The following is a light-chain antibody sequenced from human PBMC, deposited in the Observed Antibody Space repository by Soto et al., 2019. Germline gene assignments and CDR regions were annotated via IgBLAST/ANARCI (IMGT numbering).Light chain of an antibody. CDR3: QQYGSSPT. Sequence: EIVLTQSPGTLSLSPGERATLSCRASQSVSSSYLAWYQQKPGQAPRLLIYGASSRATGIPDMFSGSGSGTDFTLTISRLEPEVFAVYYCQQYGSSPTFGQGTKVEIK. CDR1: QSVSSSY. J-gene: IGKJ1*01. V-gene: IGKV3-20*01. CDR2: GAS.